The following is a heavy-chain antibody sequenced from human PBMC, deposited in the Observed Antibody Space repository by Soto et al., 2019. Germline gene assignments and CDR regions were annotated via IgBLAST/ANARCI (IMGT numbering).Heavy chain of an antibody. CDR3: TIGSWSGEVFDI. V-gene: IGHV1-69*02. J-gene: IGHJ3*02. CDR2: IIPMLGVR. D-gene: IGHD2-21*01. Sequence: QVQLVQSGAEVKKPGSSVKVSCKDSGGTFNTYSMFWVRQAPGQGLEWMGRIIPMLGVRNYAQRFQDRVTITADKSAATVHMELSSLRSEDTALYYCTIGSWSGEVFDIWGQGTMVTVSS. CDR1: GGTFNTYS.